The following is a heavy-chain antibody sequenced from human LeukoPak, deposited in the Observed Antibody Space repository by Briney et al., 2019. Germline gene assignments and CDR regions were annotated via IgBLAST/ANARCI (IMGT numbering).Heavy chain of an antibody. CDR1: GFTFSNAW. V-gene: IGHV3-15*07. D-gene: IGHD3-3*01. CDR3: TPSPPHITIFGVVIPNYYYYGMVV. CDR2: IKSKTDGGTT. Sequence: PGGSLRLSCAASGFTFSNAWMNWVRQAPGKGLEWVGRIKSKTDGGTTDYAAPVKGRFTISRDDSKNTLYLQMNSLKTEDPAVYYCTPSPPHITIFGVVIPNYYYYGMVVWGQGTTVTVSS. J-gene: IGHJ6*02.